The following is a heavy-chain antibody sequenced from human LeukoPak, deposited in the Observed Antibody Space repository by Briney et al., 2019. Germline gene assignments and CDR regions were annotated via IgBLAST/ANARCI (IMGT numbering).Heavy chain of an antibody. CDR3: ARQSCSSTSCYVRVYYYYYGMDV. J-gene: IGHJ6*02. CDR2: IYYSGST. Sequence: SQTLSLTCTVSGGSISSGGYYWTWIRHHPGKGLEWIGYIYYSGSTYYNPSLKSRVTISVDTSKNQFSLKLSSVTAADTAVYYCARQSCSSTSCYVRVYYYYYGMDVWGQGTTVTVSS. V-gene: IGHV4-31*03. D-gene: IGHD2-2*01. CDR1: GGSISSGGYY.